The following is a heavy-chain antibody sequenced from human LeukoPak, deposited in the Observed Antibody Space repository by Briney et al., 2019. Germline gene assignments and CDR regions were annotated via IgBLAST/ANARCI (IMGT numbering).Heavy chain of an antibody. CDR2: INHSGST. CDR1: GGSFSGYY. CDR3: ARRGGDYGDYGSADY. J-gene: IGHJ4*02. Sequence: SETLSLTCAVYGGSFSGYYWSWIRQPPGKGLEWIGEINHSGSTNYNPSLKSRVTISVDKSKNQFSLKLSSVTAADTAVYYCARRGGDYGDYGSADYWGQGTLVTVSS. V-gene: IGHV4-34*01. D-gene: IGHD4-17*01.